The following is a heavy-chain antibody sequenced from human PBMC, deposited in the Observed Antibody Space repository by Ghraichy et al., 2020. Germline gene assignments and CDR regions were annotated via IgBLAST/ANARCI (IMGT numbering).Heavy chain of an antibody. CDR2: ISYDGSNK. D-gene: IGHD2-2*01. CDR1: GFTFSSYA. V-gene: IGHV3-30-3*01. Sequence: GGSLRLSCAASGFTFSSYAMHWVRQAPGKGLEWVAVISYDGSNKYYADSVKGRFTISRDNSKNTLYLQMNSLRAEDTAVYYCARENFCSSTSCANYYYYGMDVWGQGTTVTVSS. J-gene: IGHJ6*02. CDR3: ARENFCSSTSCANYYYYGMDV.